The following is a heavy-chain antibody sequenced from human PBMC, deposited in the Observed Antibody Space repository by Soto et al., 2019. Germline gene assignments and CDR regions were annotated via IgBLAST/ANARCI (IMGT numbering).Heavy chain of an antibody. Sequence: GGSLRLSCAASGFTVSSNYMSWVRQAPGKGLEWVSVIYSGGSTYYADSVKGRFTISRDNSKNTLYLQMNSLRAEDTAVYYCARYSAEDCFDIWGQGTMVTVSS. J-gene: IGHJ3*02. CDR3: ARYSAEDCFDI. D-gene: IGHD2-21*01. CDR1: GFTVSSNY. CDR2: IYSGGST. V-gene: IGHV3-66*01.